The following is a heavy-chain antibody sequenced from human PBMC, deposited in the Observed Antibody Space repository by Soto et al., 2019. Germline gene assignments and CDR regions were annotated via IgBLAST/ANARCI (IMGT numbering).Heavy chain of an antibody. J-gene: IGHJ4*02. Sequence: ASVKVSCKASGYTFTSYGISWVRQAPGQGLEWMGWISAYNGNTNYAQKLQGRVTMTTDTSTGTAYMELRSLRSDDTAVYYCARSNYDILTGPGPFDYWGQGTLVTVSS. D-gene: IGHD3-9*01. V-gene: IGHV1-18*01. CDR1: GYTFTSYG. CDR3: ARSNYDILTGPGPFDY. CDR2: ISAYNGNT.